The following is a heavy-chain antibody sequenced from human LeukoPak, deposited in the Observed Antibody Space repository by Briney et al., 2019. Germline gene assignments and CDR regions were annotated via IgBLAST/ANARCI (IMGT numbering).Heavy chain of an antibody. CDR1: GGSISSSSYY. CDR2: IYYSGST. CDR3: ARGPSSSWYVRWFDP. V-gene: IGHV4-39*07. Sequence: SETLSLTCTVSGGSISSSSYYWGWIRQPPGKGLEWIGSIYYSGSTYYNPSLKSRVTISVDTSKNQFSLKLSSVTAADTAVYYCARGPSSSWYVRWFDPWGQGTLVTVSS. D-gene: IGHD6-13*01. J-gene: IGHJ5*02.